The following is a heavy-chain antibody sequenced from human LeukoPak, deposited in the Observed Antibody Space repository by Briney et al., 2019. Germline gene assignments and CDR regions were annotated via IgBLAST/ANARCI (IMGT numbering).Heavy chain of an antibody. CDR1: GGSISNYF. V-gene: IGHV4-4*07. Sequence: SETLSLTCTVSGGSISNYFWSWIRQPAGKGLEWIGHISTSGSTNYNPSLKTRVTMSVDTSKNQFSLKLSSVTAADTAVYYCARVLGYCSGGSCYGYFDYWGQGTLVTVSS. D-gene: IGHD2-15*01. CDR2: ISTSGST. CDR3: ARVLGYCSGGSCYGYFDY. J-gene: IGHJ4*02.